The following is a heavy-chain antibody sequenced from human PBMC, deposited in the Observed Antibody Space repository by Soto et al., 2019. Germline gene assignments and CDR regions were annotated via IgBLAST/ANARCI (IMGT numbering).Heavy chain of an antibody. CDR2: IKTDGSST. Sequence: GGSLRLSCAASGFTFSSYWMHLVRQAPGKGLVWVSRIKTDGSSTNYADSVKGRFTISRDNAKNMLYLQMNSLIPEDTAVYYCTREKFDPWGQGTLVTVSS. CDR1: GFTFSSYW. V-gene: IGHV3-74*01. CDR3: TREKFDP. J-gene: IGHJ5*02.